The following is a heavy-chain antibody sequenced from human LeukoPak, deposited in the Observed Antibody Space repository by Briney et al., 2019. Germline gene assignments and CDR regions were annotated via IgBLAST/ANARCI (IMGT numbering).Heavy chain of an antibody. CDR1: GASFSGDYRYY. D-gene: IGHD2/OR15-2a*01. CDR2: INHRGST. J-gene: IGHJ6*02. CDR3: ARGLSSTATFYYSFRVDV. Sequence: PSETLSLTCAVYGASFSGDYRYYWSWIRQSPGKGLEWIGEINHRGSTNYTPSLKSRVTISADTSKNQFSLNLSSVTAADAAVYYCARGLSSTATFYYSFRVDVWGQGTTVTVS. V-gene: IGHV4-34*01.